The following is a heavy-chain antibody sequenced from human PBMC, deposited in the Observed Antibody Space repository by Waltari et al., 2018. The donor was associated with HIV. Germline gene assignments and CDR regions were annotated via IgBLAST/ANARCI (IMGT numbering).Heavy chain of an antibody. D-gene: IGHD3-3*01. V-gene: IGHV3-30*02. CDR2: IRSDGTDD. Sequence: GSLILSCVASGFRFRSYGLHWVRQSLGRGLELVASIRSDGTDDKYVDSVRGRFTIYRDNSKTTLYLQMTGLTSEDSAVDYCWRPVRTSDSFDIWGHGTVVIVSS. CDR1: GFRFRSYG. CDR3: WRPVRTSDSFDI. J-gene: IGHJ3*02.